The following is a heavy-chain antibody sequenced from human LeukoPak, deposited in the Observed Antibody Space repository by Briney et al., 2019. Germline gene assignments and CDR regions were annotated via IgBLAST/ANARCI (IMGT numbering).Heavy chain of an antibody. Sequence: SETLSLTCTVSGGSISSSSYYWGWIRQPPGKGLEWIGSIYYSGSTYYNPSLKSRVTISVDTSKNQFSLKLSSVTAADTAVYYCAGTGTGRGSDAFDIWGQGTMVTVSS. D-gene: IGHD1-14*01. CDR3: AGTGTGRGSDAFDI. CDR2: IYYSGST. CDR1: GGSISSSSYY. J-gene: IGHJ3*02. V-gene: IGHV4-39*01.